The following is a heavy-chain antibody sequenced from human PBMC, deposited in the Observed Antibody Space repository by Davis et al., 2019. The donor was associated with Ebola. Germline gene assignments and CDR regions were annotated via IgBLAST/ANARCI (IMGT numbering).Heavy chain of an antibody. CDR1: GDSISSSNW. J-gene: IGHJ5*02. Sequence: SETLSLTCAVSGDSISSSNWWSWGRQPPGKGLEWIGEISQSGSTNYNPSLKSRVTISVDKSKNQFSLKLSSVTAADTAVYYCARECSDCVPWWFDPWGQGTLVTVSS. CDR2: ISQSGST. CDR3: ARECSDCVPWWFDP. D-gene: IGHD2-15*01. V-gene: IGHV4-4*02.